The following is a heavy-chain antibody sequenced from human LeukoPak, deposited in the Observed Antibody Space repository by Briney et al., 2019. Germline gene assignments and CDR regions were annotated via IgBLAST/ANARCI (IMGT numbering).Heavy chain of an antibody. CDR3: ARTPSGSDDGGY. CDR1: GYTFTGHY. CDR2: IDPHSGGT. Sequence: ASVKVSCKASGYTFTGHYMHWVRQAPGQGLEWMGWIDPHSGGTNYAQKFQGWATMTRDTSISTAYMELSRLRSDDTAVYYCARTPSGSDDGGYWGQGTLVTVSS. D-gene: IGHD1-26*01. V-gene: IGHV1-2*04. J-gene: IGHJ4*02.